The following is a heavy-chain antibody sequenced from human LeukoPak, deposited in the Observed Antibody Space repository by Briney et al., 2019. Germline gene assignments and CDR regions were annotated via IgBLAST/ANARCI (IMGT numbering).Heavy chain of an antibody. CDR3: ARGGKSHPGLYNY. J-gene: IGHJ4*02. D-gene: IGHD2/OR15-2a*01. CDR2: ISSSSSTI. CDR1: GFTFSSYS. V-gene: IGHV3-48*01. Sequence: GGSLRLSCAASGFTFSSYSMNWVRQAPGKGLEWVSYISSSSSTIYYADSAKGRFTISRDNAKNSLYLQMNSLRAEDTAVYYCARGGKSHPGLYNYWGQGTLVTVSS.